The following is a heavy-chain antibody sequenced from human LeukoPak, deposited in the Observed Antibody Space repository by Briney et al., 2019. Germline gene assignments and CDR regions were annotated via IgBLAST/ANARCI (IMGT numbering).Heavy chain of an antibody. J-gene: IGHJ5*02. Sequence: SETLSLTCTVSGSSISSYYWSWIRQPPGKGLEWIGYIYYSGSTNYNPSLKSRVTISVDTSKNQFSLKLSSVTAADTAVYYCARDSGNWFDPGGQGTLVTVSS. CDR3: ARDSGNWFDP. V-gene: IGHV4-59*01. CDR1: GSSISSYY. D-gene: IGHD1-26*01. CDR2: IYYSGST.